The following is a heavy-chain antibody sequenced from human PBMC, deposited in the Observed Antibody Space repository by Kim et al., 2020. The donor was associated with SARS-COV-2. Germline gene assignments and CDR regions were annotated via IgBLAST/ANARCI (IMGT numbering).Heavy chain of an antibody. J-gene: IGHJ4*02. Sequence: AASVKGRFTIARDNSKNTVFLQMNSLRAEDTAVYYCAKWGYDSSGYSYGYWGQGPLVTLSS. D-gene: IGHD3-22*01. V-gene: IGHV3-23*01. CDR3: AKWGYDSSGYSYGY.